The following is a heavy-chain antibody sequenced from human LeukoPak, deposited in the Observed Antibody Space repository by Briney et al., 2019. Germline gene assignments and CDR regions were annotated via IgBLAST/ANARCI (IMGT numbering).Heavy chain of an antibody. CDR1: GFTFSTYW. CDR2: IKEDGSEK. D-gene: IGHD2-15*01. CDR3: ARMTGGLWDY. J-gene: IGHJ4*02. Sequence: GGSLRLCCAAPGFTFSTYWMSWLRQAPGKGLDSVANIKEDGSEKYYVDSVEGRFTISRDNAKNSLSLQLNSLRAEDTAVYYCARMTGGLWDYWGQGTLVTVSS. V-gene: IGHV3-7*05.